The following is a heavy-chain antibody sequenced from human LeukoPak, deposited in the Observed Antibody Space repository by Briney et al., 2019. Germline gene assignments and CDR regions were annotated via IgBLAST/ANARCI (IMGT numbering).Heavy chain of an antibody. CDR1: GGSITSAGYY. J-gene: IGHJ4*02. V-gene: IGHV4-31*03. CDR3: ARGSQQLDY. CDR2: IYYNGNT. D-gene: IGHD6-13*01. Sequence: SETLSLTCTVSGGSITSAGYYWNWIRQHPGKGLEWIGFIYYNGNTYYNPSLKSRVTISLDTSKNHFSLRLISVTAADTAVYYCARGSQQLDYWGQGTLVTVSS.